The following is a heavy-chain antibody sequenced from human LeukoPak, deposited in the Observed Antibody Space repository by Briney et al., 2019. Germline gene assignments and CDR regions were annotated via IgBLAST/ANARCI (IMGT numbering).Heavy chain of an antibody. CDR1: GVSFSGAW. CDR2: INSDGRNT. CDR3: ARVLAQQQGY. D-gene: IGHD6-13*01. V-gene: IGHV3-74*01. J-gene: IGHJ4*02. Sequence: GGSLRLSCTDSGVSFSGAWLYWGCQAPGKGLVWVSHINSDGRNTTYADSVTGRFTISRDNTKNTLYLQMNSLRAEDTAVYYCARVLAQQQGYWGQGTLVTVSS.